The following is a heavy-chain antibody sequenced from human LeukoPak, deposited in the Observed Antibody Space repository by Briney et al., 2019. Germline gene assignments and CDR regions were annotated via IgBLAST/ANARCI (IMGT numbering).Heavy chain of an antibody. D-gene: IGHD3-3*01. V-gene: IGHV3-66*03. CDR3: AREGVNSPDDTFDV. J-gene: IGHJ3*01. CDR1: GFIVSSNY. CDR2: IFSSGST. Sequence: GGSLRLSCAASGFIVSSNYMSWVRQAPGKGLEWVSVIFSSGSTYYADSVKGRFTISRDNSKSTLYLQMNSLRPEDTAVYYCAREGVNSPDDTFDVWGQGTMVTVSS.